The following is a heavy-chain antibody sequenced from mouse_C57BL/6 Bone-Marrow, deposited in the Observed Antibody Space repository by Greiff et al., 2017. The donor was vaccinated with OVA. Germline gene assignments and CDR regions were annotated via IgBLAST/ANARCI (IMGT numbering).Heavy chain of an antibody. V-gene: IGHV7-3*01. J-gene: IGHJ1*03. CDR2: IRNKANGYTT. D-gene: IGHD2-5*01. Sequence: EVHLVESGGGLVQPGGSLSISCAASGFTFTDYYMSWVRQPPGKALEWLGFIRNKANGYTTEYSASVKGRFTISRDNSQSILYLQMNALRAEDSATYYCARSIYYSNYVDWYFDVWGTGTTVTVSS. CDR3: ARSIYYSNYVDWYFDV. CDR1: GFTFTDYY.